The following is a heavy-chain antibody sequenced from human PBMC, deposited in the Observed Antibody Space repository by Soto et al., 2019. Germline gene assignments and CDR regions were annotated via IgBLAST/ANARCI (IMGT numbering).Heavy chain of an antibody. CDR3: ASQYYYDSSGSQTFDY. Sequence: SETLSLTCAVDGGYFSGYYWSWIRQPPGKGLEWIGEINHSGSTNYNPSLKSRVTISVDTSKNQFSLKLSSVTAADTAVYYCASQYYYDSSGSQTFDYWGQGTQVTVSS. CDR2: INHSGST. D-gene: IGHD3-22*01. CDR1: GGYFSGYY. J-gene: IGHJ4*02. V-gene: IGHV4-34*01.